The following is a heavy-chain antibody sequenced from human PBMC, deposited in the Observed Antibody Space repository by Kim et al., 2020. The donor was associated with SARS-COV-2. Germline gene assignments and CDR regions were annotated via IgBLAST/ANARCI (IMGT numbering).Heavy chain of an antibody. D-gene: IGHD1-26*01. Sequence: GGSLRLSCAASGFTFSNAWMSWVRQAPGKGLEWVGRIKSKTDGGTTDYAAPVKGRFTISRDDSKNTLYLQMNSLKTEDTAVYYCTTDTGGWELLPFDYWGQGTLVTVSS. J-gene: IGHJ4*02. V-gene: IGHV3-15*01. CDR1: GFTFSNAW. CDR3: TTDTGGWELLPFDY. CDR2: IKSKTDGGTT.